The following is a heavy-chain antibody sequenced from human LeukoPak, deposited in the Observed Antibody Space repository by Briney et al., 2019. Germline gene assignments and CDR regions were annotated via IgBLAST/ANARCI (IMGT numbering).Heavy chain of an antibody. CDR3: AKDSYYYGSGSFY. CDR1: GFTFSSYA. J-gene: IGHJ4*02. D-gene: IGHD3-10*01. CDR2: ISGRGSST. V-gene: IGHV3-23*01. Sequence: PGGSLRLSCAASGFTFSSYAMSWVRQAPGKGLEWVSTISGRGSSTYYADSVKGRFTISRDNSKNTLYLQMNSLRAEDTAIYYCAKDSYYYGSGSFYWGQGTLVTVSS.